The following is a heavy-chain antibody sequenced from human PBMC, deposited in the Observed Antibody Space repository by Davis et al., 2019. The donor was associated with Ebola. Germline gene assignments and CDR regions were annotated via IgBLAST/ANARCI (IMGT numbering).Heavy chain of an antibody. CDR3: ARENDFWSGYYSPYFDY. CDR2: ISSSGSTI. Sequence: GESLKISCAASGFTFSDYYMSWIRQAPGKGLEWVSYISSSGSTIYYADSVKGRFTISRDNAKNSLYLQMNSLRAEDTAVYYCARENDFWSGYYSPYFDYWGQGTLVTVSS. V-gene: IGHV3-11*01. D-gene: IGHD3-3*01. J-gene: IGHJ4*02. CDR1: GFTFSDYY.